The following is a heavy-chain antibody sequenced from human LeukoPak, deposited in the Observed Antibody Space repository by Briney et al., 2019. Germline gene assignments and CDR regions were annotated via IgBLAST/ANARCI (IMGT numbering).Heavy chain of an antibody. CDR1: GGSISSSSYY. Sequence: SETLSLTCTVSGGSISSSSYYWGWIRQPPGKGLEWIGYIYYSGSTYYNPSLKSRVTMSVDTSKNQFSLKLTSVTAADTALYYCAKHYMGSSYNHGLDCWGQGTLVTVSS. CDR2: IYYSGST. CDR3: AKHYMGSSYNHGLDC. V-gene: IGHV4-39*01. J-gene: IGHJ4*02. D-gene: IGHD3-10*01.